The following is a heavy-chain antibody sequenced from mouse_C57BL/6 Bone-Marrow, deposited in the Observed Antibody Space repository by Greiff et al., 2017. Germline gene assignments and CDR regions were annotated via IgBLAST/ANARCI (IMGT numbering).Heavy chain of an antibody. CDR2: INPNNGGT. D-gene: IGHD1-1*01. CDR1: GYTFTDYY. CDR3: ARIPGGYYGSSYYAMDY. Sequence: VQLQQSGPELVKPGASVSISCKASGYTFTDYYMNWVKQSHGKSLEWIGDINPNNGGTSYNQQFKGKATLTVDQSSSTAYLELRSLPSEDSAVYYCARIPGGYYGSSYYAMDYWGRGTSVTVSS. V-gene: IGHV1-26*01. J-gene: IGHJ4*01.